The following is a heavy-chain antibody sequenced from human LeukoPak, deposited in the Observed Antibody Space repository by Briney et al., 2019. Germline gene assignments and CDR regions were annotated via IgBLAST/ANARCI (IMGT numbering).Heavy chain of an antibody. J-gene: IGHJ6*02. CDR3: ATTPGAYYYYHMDV. D-gene: IGHD3-10*01. V-gene: IGHV3-23*01. Sequence: GGSLRLSCAASGFTFSTYVMTWVRQAPGKGLEWVSAMLGSGGGTYYTDSVKGRFTISRDNSKNTLYLQMNSLRAEDTAVYYCATTPGAYYYYHMDVWGQGTTVTVSS. CDR1: GFTFSTYV. CDR2: MLGSGGGT.